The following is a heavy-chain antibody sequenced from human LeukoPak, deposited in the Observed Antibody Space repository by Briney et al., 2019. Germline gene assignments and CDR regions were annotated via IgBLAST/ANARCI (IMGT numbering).Heavy chain of an antibody. D-gene: IGHD2-15*01. V-gene: IGHV1-8*03. CDR3: ARGHSGGSSVAWFDP. Sequence: ASVKVSCKASGYTFTSYGISWVRQAPGQGLEWMGWMNPNSGNTGYAQKFQGRVTITRNTSISTAYMELSSLRSEDTAVYYCARGHSGGSSVAWFDPWGQGTLVTVSS. J-gene: IGHJ5*02. CDR1: GYTFTSYG. CDR2: MNPNSGNT.